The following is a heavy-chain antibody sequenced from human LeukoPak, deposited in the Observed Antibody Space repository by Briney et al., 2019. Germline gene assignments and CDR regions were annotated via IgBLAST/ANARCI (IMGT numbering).Heavy chain of an antibody. CDR2: IKQDGSEK. CDR1: GFTFSSYG. V-gene: IGHV3-7*01. D-gene: IGHD2-2*01. J-gene: IGHJ3*02. CDR3: ARGRPAADAFDI. Sequence: GRSLRLSCAASGFTFSSYGMHWVRQAPGKGLEWVANIKQDGSEKYYVDSVKGRFTISRDNAKNSLYLQMNSLRAEDTAVYYCARGRPAADAFDIWGQGTMVTVSS.